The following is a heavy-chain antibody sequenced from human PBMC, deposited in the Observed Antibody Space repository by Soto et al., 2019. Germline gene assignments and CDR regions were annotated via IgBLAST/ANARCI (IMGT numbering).Heavy chain of an antibody. CDR1: GFTFSSYA. J-gene: IGHJ4*02. V-gene: IGHV3-30-3*01. CDR2: ISYDGSNK. CDR3: ARDSGYSYDFFDY. Sequence: QVQLVESGGGVVQPGRSLRLSCAASGFTFSSYAMHWVRQAPGKGLEWVAVISYDGSNKYYADSVKGRFPISRDNSKNTLYLQMNSLRAEDTAVYYCARDSGYSYDFFDYWGQGTLVTVSS. D-gene: IGHD5-18*01.